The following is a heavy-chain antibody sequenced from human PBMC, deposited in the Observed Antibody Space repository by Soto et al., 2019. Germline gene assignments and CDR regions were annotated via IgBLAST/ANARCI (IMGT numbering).Heavy chain of an antibody. CDR1: GCTVSSNY. D-gene: IGHD3-22*01. CDR3: ARGYYEADY. CDR2: IYSGGST. J-gene: IGHJ4*02. Sequence: TGGSLRLSCAASGCTVSSNYMNWVRQAPGKGLEWVSVIYSGGSTYYVDSVKGRFTISRDNAKNSLYLQMNSLRAEDTAVYYCARGYYEADYWGQGTLVTVSS. V-gene: IGHV3-66*01.